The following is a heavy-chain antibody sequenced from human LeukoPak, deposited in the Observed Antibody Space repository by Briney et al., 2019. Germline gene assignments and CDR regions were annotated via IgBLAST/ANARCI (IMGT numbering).Heavy chain of an antibody. CDR3: ARAPRITMVRGVINAFDI. CDR1: GGSLSSGGYY. D-gene: IGHD3-10*01. Sequence: SETLSLTCTVSGGSLSSGGYYWSWLRQHPGKGLEWTGYIYYSGSTYYNPSLKSRVTISVDTSKNQFSLKLSSVTAADTAVYYCARAPRITMVRGVINAFDIWGQGTMVTVSS. CDR2: IYYSGST. V-gene: IGHV4-31*03. J-gene: IGHJ3*02.